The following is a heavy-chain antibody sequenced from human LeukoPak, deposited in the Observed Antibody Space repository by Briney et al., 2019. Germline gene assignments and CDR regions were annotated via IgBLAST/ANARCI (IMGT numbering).Heavy chain of an antibody. CDR2: ISSGSSTI. CDR3: ARSGSSYDGSQSWFDY. V-gene: IGHV3-48*01. CDR1: RLTFSSYS. D-gene: IGHD3-22*01. Sequence: PGGSLRLSCAASRLTFSSYSMNWVRQAPGKGLEWISYISSGSSTIYYADSVKGRFTISRDNAKNSLCLHLSSLRAEDTAVYYCARSGSSYDGSQSWFDYWGQGTLVTVSS. J-gene: IGHJ4*02.